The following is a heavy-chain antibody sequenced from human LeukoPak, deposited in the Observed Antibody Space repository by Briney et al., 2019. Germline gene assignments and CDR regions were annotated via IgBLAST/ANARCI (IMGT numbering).Heavy chain of an antibody. D-gene: IGHD2-2*01. CDR2: IRYDGSNK. CDR3: AKDSPDIVVVPAAFPDAFDI. J-gene: IGHJ3*02. V-gene: IGHV3-30*02. CDR1: GFTFSSYG. Sequence: GGSLRLSCAASGFTFSSYGMHWVRQAPCKGLEWVAFIRYDGSNKYYADSVKGRFTISRDNSKNTLYLQMNSTRAEDTAVYYCAKDSPDIVVVPAAFPDAFDIWGQGTMVTVSS.